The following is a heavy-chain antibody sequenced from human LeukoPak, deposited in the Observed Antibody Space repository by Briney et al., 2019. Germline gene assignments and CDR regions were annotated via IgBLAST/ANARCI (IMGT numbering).Heavy chain of an antibody. J-gene: IGHJ6*03. D-gene: IGHD1-26*01. V-gene: IGHV4-34*01. CDR1: GGSFSGYY. CDR3: ARGGEGATPYYYYYMDV. CDR2: INHSGST. Sequence: PSETLSLTCAVYGGSFSGYYWSWIRQPPGKGLEWIGEINHSGSTNYNPSLKSRVTISVDTSKNQFSLKLSSVTAADTAVYYCARGGEGATPYYYYYMDVWGKGTTVTVSS.